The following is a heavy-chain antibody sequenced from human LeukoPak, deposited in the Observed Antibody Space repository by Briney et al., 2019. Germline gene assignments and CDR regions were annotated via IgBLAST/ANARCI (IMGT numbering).Heavy chain of an antibody. V-gene: IGHV3-15*01. D-gene: IGHD3-16*02. CDR3: ATDVPYTGGGAIVY. Sequence: GGSLRLSCRASGFTFSNAWMTWVRQAPGKGLEWVGRIKSNSDGGTTDYAAPVKGRFTISRDDSKTTLYLQVNSLKTEDTGMYYCATDVPYTGGGAIVYWGQGTLVIVSS. CDR1: GFTFSNAW. CDR2: IKSNSDGGTT. J-gene: IGHJ4*02.